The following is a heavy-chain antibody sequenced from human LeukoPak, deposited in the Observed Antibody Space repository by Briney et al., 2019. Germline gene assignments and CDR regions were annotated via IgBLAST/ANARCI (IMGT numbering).Heavy chain of an antibody. V-gene: IGHV4-34*01. Sequence: PSETLSLTCAVYGGSFRGYFWSWTRQPPGKGLEWIGELNPSGGTNYNASLKSRITISVDTSKNQFSLNLASVTAADTAVYYCARIAFGGYIVAQDYWGQGTLVIVSS. D-gene: IGHD3-16*01. CDR3: ARIAFGGYIVAQDY. CDR2: LNPSGGT. CDR1: GGSFRGYF. J-gene: IGHJ4*02.